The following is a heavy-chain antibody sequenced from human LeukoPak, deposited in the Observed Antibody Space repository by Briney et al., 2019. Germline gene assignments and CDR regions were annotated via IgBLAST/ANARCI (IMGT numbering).Heavy chain of an antibody. CDR3: VRDRGIAAAGLFDY. CDR1: GGTFSNYA. Sequence: ASVKVSCKASGGTFSNYAISWVRQAPGQGLEWMGGIIPIFGTANYAQKFQGRVTITADESTSTAYMELSSLRSEDTAVYYCVRDRGIAAAGLFDYWGQGTLVAVSS. V-gene: IGHV1-69*13. CDR2: IIPIFGTA. D-gene: IGHD6-13*01. J-gene: IGHJ4*02.